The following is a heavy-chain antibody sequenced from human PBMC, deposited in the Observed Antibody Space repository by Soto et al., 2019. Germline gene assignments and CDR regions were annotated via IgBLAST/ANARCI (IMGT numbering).Heavy chain of an antibody. D-gene: IGHD3-22*01. CDR1: GFTFSSYG. J-gene: IGHJ4*02. Sequence: QVQLVESGGGVVQPGRSLRLSCAASGFTFSSYGMHRVRQAPGKGLEWVAVISYDGSNKYYADSVKGRFTISRDNSKNMLYLQMNSLRAEDTAVYYCARSCDSSGYYFDYWGQGTLVTVSS. V-gene: IGHV3-30*03. CDR3: ARSCDSSGYYFDY. CDR2: ISYDGSNK.